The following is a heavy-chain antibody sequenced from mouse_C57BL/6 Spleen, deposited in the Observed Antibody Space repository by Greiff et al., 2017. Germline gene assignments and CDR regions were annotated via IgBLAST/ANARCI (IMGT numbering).Heavy chain of an antibody. J-gene: IGHJ3*01. CDR2: IDPSDSET. CDR1: GYTFTSYW. D-gene: IGHD3-2*02. V-gene: IGHV1-52*01. CDR3: ATRLRPAWFAY. Sequence: QVQLQQPGAELVRPGSSVKLSCKASGYTFTSYWMHWVKQRPIQGLEWIGNIDPSDSETHYNQKFKDKATLTVDKSSSTAYMQLSSLTSEDSAVYYCATRLRPAWFAYWGQGTLVTVSA.